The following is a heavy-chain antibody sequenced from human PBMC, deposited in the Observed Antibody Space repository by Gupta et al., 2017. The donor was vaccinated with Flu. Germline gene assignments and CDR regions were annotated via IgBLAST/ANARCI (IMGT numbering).Heavy chain of an antibody. CDR2: ISGSGGGT. J-gene: IGHJ3*02. CDR3: CRISQSAFDI. V-gene: IGHV3-23*01. Sequence: SWVRQAPGKGLEWVSSISGSGGGTYYVDSVKGRFTISRDNSKNTLYLQMNSLRAEDTAVYYCCRISQSAFDIWGQGTLVTVSS.